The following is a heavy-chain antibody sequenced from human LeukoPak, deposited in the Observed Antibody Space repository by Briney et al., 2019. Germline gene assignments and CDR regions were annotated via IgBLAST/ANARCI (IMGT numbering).Heavy chain of an antibody. CDR3: ARVLAQYYDILTGYYKDAFDI. D-gene: IGHD3-9*01. Sequence: ASVTVSFKASGYTFTIYDINWVRQATGQGLEWMGWMNPNSGNTGYAQKFQGRVTMTRNTAISTAYMELSSLRSEDTAVYYCARVLAQYYDILTGYYKDAFDIWGQGTMVTVSS. CDR2: MNPNSGNT. CDR1: GYTFTIYD. V-gene: IGHV1-8*01. J-gene: IGHJ3*02.